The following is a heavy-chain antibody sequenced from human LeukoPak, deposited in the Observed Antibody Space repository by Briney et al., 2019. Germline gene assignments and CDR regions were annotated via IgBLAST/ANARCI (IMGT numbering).Heavy chain of an antibody. V-gene: IGHV1-18*04. CDR2: ISAYNGNT. Sequence: GASVKVSCKTSGYTFTDYFIHWVRQAPGQGLEWMGWISAYNGNTNYAQKLQGRVTVTTDTSTSTAYMELRSLRSDDTAVYYCVWVWFGELSALDYWGQGTLVTVSS. D-gene: IGHD3-10*01. J-gene: IGHJ4*02. CDR1: GYTFTDYF. CDR3: VWVWFGELSALDY.